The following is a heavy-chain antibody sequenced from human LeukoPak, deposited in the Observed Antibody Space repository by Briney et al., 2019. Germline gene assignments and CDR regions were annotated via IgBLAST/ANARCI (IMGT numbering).Heavy chain of an antibody. Sequence: PSETLSLTCAVYGGSLSGYYWSWVRQPPGKGLEWIGEFTHHGSTNYNPSLKSRVTMSVDTSKKQFSLKLSSVTAADTAVYYCAIIYGDYSDFDYCGQGTLVTVSS. CDR3: AIIYGDYSDFDY. V-gene: IGHV4-34*01. CDR2: FTHHGST. D-gene: IGHD4-17*01. J-gene: IGHJ4*02. CDR1: GGSLSGYY.